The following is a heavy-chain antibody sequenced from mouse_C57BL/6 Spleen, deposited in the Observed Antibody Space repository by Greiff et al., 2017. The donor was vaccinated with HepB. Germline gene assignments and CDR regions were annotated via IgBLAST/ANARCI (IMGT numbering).Heavy chain of an antibody. Sequence: VQLQQSGAELVKPGASVKISCKASGYAFSSYWMNWVKQRPGKGLEWIGQIYPGDGDTNYNGKFKGKATLTADKSSSTAYMQLSSLTSEDSAVYVCARRGYGSSHWYFDVWGTGTTVTVSS. CDR2: IYPGDGDT. V-gene: IGHV1-80*01. D-gene: IGHD1-1*01. CDR3: ARRGYGSSHWYFDV. CDR1: GYAFSSYW. J-gene: IGHJ1*03.